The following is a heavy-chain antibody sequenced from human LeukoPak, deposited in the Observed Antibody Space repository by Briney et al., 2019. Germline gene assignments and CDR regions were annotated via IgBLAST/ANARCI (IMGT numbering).Heavy chain of an antibody. CDR3: ARDLAARPGWFDP. V-gene: IGHV1-69*01. CDR2: IIPIFGTP. J-gene: IGHJ5*02. Sequence: ASVKVSCKASGGTFSSYAISWVRQAPGQGLEWMGGIIPIFGTPNYAQKFQGRVTITADESTSTAYMELSSLRSEDTAVYYCARDLAARPGWFDPWGQGTLVTVSS. CDR1: GGTFSSYA. D-gene: IGHD6-6*01.